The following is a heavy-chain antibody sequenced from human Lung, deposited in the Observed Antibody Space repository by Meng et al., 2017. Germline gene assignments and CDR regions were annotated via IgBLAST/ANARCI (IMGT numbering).Heavy chain of an antibody. CDR3: TRDRQWLFDY. CDR2: IDPGNGNR. Sequence: QVHLVQSGLEVKMPGASAKVSCKASGYTFTTYGISWLRQAPGQGLEWMGWIDPGNGNRDFAEKFQDRLTMSNDTSSSTVYMELTRLTSDDTAVYYCTRDRQWLFDYWGQGALVTVSS. CDR1: GYTFTTYG. V-gene: IGHV1-18*01. D-gene: IGHD6-19*01. J-gene: IGHJ4*02.